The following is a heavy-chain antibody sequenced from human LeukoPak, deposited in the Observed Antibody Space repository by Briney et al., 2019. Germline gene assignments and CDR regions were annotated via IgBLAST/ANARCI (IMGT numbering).Heavy chain of an antibody. J-gene: IGHJ4*02. Sequence: GGSLRLSCAASGFTFSSYGMYWVRQAPGKGLGWVAFIRYDGSNKYYADSVKGRFTISRDNSKNTLYLQMNSLRAEDTAVYYCAKVGRGGYASPDYWGQGTLVTVSS. V-gene: IGHV3-30*02. CDR1: GFTFSSYG. D-gene: IGHD2-2*01. CDR3: AKVGRGGYASPDY. CDR2: IRYDGSNK.